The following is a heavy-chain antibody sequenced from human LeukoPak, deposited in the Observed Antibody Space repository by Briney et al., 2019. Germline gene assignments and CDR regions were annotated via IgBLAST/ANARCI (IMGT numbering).Heavy chain of an antibody. V-gene: IGHV3-23*01. CDR3: AKDFVGESRITIFGVVIPYFDY. Sequence: GGSLRLSCVPSGITFSNSALSWVRQAPGKGLEWVSTITKSGDQTYYADSVRGLFTISRDNSKNTLYLQMNSLRAEDTAVYYCAKDFVGESRITIFGVVIPYFDYWGQGTLVTVSS. CDR1: GITFSNSA. CDR2: ITKSGDQT. J-gene: IGHJ4*02. D-gene: IGHD3-3*01.